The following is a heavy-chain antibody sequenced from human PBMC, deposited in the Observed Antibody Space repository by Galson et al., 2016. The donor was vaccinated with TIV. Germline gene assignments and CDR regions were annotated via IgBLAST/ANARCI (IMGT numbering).Heavy chain of an antibody. CDR3: ATVAWFPGLSLDS. CDR2: FDPEAGRT. V-gene: IGHV1-24*01. D-gene: IGHD3-22*01. Sequence: SVKVSCKVSGYTLSEIAMHWVRQAPGEGLEWVGGFDPEAGRTIYAQKFHGRVTVTKGTATDTAYMELNNLRSDDTAVYYCATVAWFPGLSLDSWGQGTLVIVSS. J-gene: IGHJ4*02. CDR1: GYTLSEIA.